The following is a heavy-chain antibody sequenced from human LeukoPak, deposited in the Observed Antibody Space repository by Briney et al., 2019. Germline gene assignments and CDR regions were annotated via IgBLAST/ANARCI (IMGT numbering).Heavy chain of an antibody. CDR3: AKDMALVGGSGAFDI. CDR2: TSWNSGSI. J-gene: IGHJ3*02. Sequence: GRSLRLSCAASGFTFDDYAMHWVRQAPGKGLEWVSGTSWNSGSIGYADSVKGRFTISRDNAKNSLYLQMNSLRAEDTALYYCAKDMALVGGSGAFDIWGQGTMVTVSS. D-gene: IGHD1-26*01. V-gene: IGHV3-9*01. CDR1: GFTFDDYA.